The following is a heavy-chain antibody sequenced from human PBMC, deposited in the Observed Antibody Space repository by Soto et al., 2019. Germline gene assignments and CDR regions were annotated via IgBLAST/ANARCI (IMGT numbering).Heavy chain of an antibody. Sequence: GASVEVSCKASGGTFSSYAISWVRQAPGQGLEWMGGIIPIFGTANYAQKFQGRVTITADESTSTAYMELSSLRSEDTAVYYCARDLYYYGSGSYYNGPYWFDPWGQGTLVTVSS. CDR1: GGTFSSYA. CDR3: ARDLYYYGSGSYYNGPYWFDP. V-gene: IGHV1-69*13. J-gene: IGHJ5*02. CDR2: IIPIFGTA. D-gene: IGHD3-10*01.